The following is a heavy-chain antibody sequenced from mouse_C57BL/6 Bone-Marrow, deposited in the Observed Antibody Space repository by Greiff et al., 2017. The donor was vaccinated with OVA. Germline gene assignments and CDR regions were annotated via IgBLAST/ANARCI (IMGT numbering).Heavy chain of an antibody. D-gene: IGHD2-4*01. V-gene: IGHV14-2*01. J-gene: IGHJ1*03. Sequence: EVKLMESGAELVKPGASVKLSCTASGFNIKDYYMHWVKQRTEQGLEWIGRIDPEDGETKYAPKFQGKATITADTSSNTAYLQLSSLTSEDTAVYYCARDYDYDVRTPCWYFDVWGTGTTVTVSS. CDR3: ARDYDYDVRTPCWYFDV. CDR1: GFNIKDYY. CDR2: IDPEDGET.